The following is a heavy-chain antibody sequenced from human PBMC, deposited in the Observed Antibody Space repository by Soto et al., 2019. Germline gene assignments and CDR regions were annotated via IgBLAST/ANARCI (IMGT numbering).Heavy chain of an antibody. CDR3: TNGGIPRRYNIPKVHGDY. D-gene: IGHD1-1*01. CDR2: ISGSGATT. Sequence: DVHLLESGGGLVQRGGSLRLSCAASGFIFSNYAMSWVRQAPGKGLEWVSAISGSGATTYYPDSVKGRFTISRANSKNTLYLQRNSLGDEDTAVYSCTNGGIPRRYNIPKVHGDYWGQGSVVTVSS. V-gene: IGHV3-23*01. J-gene: IGHJ4*02. CDR1: GFIFSNYA.